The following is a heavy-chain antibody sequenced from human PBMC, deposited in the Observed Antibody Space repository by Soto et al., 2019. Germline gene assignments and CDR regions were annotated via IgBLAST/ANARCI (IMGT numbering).Heavy chain of an antibody. J-gene: IGHJ3*02. CDR3: ARAGVEKATATNDAFDI. V-gene: IGHV3-48*02. CDR1: GFTFSSYS. CDR2: ISSSSSTI. Sequence: PGGSLRLSCAASGFTFSSYSMNWVRQAPGKGLEWVSYISSSSSTIYYADSVKGRFTISRDNAKNSLYLQMNSLRDEDTAVYYCARAGVEKATATNDAFDIWGQGTMVTVSS. D-gene: IGHD4-17*01.